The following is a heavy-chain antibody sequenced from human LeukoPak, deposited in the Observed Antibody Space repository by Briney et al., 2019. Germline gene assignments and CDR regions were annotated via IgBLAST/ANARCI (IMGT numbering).Heavy chain of an antibody. CDR3: ARDNVDTIYYYVDV. Sequence: PSETLSLTCTVSGGSISSSSYYWGWIRQPPGKGLEWIGSIYYSGSTYYNPSLKSRVTISVDTSKNQFSLKLSSVTAADTAVYYCARDNVDTIYYYVDVWGKGTTVTVSS. J-gene: IGHJ6*03. V-gene: IGHV4-39*07. D-gene: IGHD5-12*01. CDR1: GGSISSSSYY. CDR2: IYYSGST.